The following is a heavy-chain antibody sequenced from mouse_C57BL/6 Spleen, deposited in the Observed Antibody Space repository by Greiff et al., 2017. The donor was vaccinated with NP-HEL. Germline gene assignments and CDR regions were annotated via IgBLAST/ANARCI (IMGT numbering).Heavy chain of an antibody. V-gene: IGHV2-5*01. CDR2: IWRGGST. Sequence: VMLVESGPGLVQPSQSLSITCTVSGFSLTSYGVHWVRQSPGKGLEWLGVIWRGGSTDYNAAFMSRLSITKDNSKSQVFFKMNSPQADDTAIYYCAKNSPSSDFDYWGQGTTLTVSS. J-gene: IGHJ2*01. CDR1: GFSLTSYG. CDR3: AKNSPSSDFDY.